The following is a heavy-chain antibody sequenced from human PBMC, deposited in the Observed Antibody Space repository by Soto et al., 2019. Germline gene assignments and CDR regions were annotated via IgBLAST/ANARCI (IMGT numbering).Heavy chain of an antibody. CDR3: ASTTVTNGGRFDY. V-gene: IGHV4-31*03. D-gene: IGHD4-17*01. CDR2: ISYSGSS. CDR1: GGSISSGGYC. Sequence: QVQLQESGPGLVKPSQTLSLTCTVSGGSISSGGYCWSWIRQHPGKGLEWIGYISYSGSSYYDPSLKRRVTISVDTSKSQFSLKLSSVTAADTAVYYCASTTVTNGGRFDYWGQGTMVTVSS. J-gene: IGHJ4*02.